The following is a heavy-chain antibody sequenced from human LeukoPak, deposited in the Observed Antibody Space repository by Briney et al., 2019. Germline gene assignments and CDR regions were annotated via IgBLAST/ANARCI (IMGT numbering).Heavy chain of an antibody. V-gene: IGHV3-11*03. J-gene: IGHJ4*02. Sequence: SVRGRFTISRDNAQNSLYLQMNSLRAEDTAVYYCARQTDGEILWGQGTLVTVSS. D-gene: IGHD2-21*01. CDR3: ARQTDGEIL.